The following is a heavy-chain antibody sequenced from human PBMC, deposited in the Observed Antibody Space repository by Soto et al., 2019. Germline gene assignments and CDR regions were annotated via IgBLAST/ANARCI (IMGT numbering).Heavy chain of an antibody. CDR2: ISGYNGDT. Sequence: QVQLVQSGAEVKKPGASVKVSCKASGYTFASYGISWVRQAPGQGLELVAWISGYNGDTHYAQKVQDRVSLTTYTSTNTAYIELRSVGSDDTSIYYGASTRPDCRIPGCYEYWGEGTLVTVSS. CDR3: ASTRPDCRIPGCYEY. CDR1: GYTFASYG. J-gene: IGHJ4*02. V-gene: IGHV1-18*01. D-gene: IGHD2-2*01.